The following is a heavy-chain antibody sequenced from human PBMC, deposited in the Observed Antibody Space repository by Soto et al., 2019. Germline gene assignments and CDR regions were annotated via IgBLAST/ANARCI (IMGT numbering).Heavy chain of an antibody. CDR2: ISAYNGNT. CDR1: GYTFTSYG. D-gene: IGHD3-3*01. V-gene: IGHV1-18*01. Sequence: AASVKVSCKASGYTFTSYGISWVRQAPGQGLEWMGWISAYNGNTNYAQKLQGRVTMTTDTSTSTAYMELRSLRSDDTAVYYCARSASTPDYDFWTNWFDPWGQGTLVTVSS. CDR3: ARSASTPDYDFWTNWFDP. J-gene: IGHJ5*02.